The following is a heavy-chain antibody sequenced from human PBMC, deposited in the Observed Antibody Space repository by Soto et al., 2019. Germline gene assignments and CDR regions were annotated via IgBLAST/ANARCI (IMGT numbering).Heavy chain of an antibody. CDR1: GYTFTDYF. CDR2: INPNSRGT. Sequence: ASVKVSCKASGYTFTDYFIHWVRQAPGQGFEWMGWINPNSRGTNYAQKFQGRVTMTRDTSNSTAYMELRGLTSDDTAVYYCARVTLKAGSWFDSWGPGTLVTVSS. V-gene: IGHV1-2*02. CDR3: ARVTLKAGSWFDS. J-gene: IGHJ5*01.